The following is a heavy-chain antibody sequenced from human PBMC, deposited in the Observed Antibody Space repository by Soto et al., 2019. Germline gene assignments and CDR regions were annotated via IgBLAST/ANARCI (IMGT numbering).Heavy chain of an antibody. Sequence: GGSLRLSCAASGFTFSDHYIDWVRQAPGKGLEGVSVIYSGGYTAYGDSVKGRFTISRDNSKNTLYLQMNSLRAEDTAVYYCARVGEGSYYQLDYWGQG. CDR1: GFTFSDHY. D-gene: IGHD1-26*01. V-gene: IGHV3-66*01. CDR2: IYSGGYT. CDR3: ARVGEGSYYQLDY. J-gene: IGHJ4*02.